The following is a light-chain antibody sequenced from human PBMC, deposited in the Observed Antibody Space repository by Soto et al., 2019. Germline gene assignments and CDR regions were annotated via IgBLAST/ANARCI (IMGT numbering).Light chain of an antibody. V-gene: IGLV2-23*01. Sequence: QSALTQPASVSGSPGQSITISCTGTSSDVGTYNLVSWYQHHPGKAPKLMIYEGSKRPSGVSNRFSGSKSDNTASLTISGLQAEDEADYYCCSYAGSSTVVFGGGTKLTVL. CDR1: SSDVGTYNL. CDR3: CSYAGSSTVV. CDR2: EGS. J-gene: IGLJ2*01.